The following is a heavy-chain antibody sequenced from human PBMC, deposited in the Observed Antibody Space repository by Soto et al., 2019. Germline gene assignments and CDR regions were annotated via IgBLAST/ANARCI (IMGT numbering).Heavy chain of an antibody. D-gene: IGHD3-16*02. CDR1: GHSISSYY. CDR3: ARLLITFGGVIPMGGAFDI. Sequence: SETLSLTCTVSGHSISSYYCSWIRQPPGKGLEWSGYIYYSGSTNYNPSLKSRVTISVDTSKNQFSLKLSSVTAADTAVYYCARLLITFGGVIPMGGAFDIWGQGTMVTVS. J-gene: IGHJ3*02. CDR2: IYYSGST. V-gene: IGHV4-59*08.